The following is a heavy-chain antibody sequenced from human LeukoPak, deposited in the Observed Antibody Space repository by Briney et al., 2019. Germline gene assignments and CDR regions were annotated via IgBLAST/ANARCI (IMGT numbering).Heavy chain of an antibody. D-gene: IGHD3-10*01. V-gene: IGHV3-49*04. J-gene: IGHJ4*02. CDR1: GFSFAGDP. Sequence: PGGSLRLSCTTSGFSFAGDPVNWVRQAPGKGMEWVGLIRTKDGDERPEYAASVKGRFTISRDDSRGVAYLQLNSLKAEDTAVYYCTRGYYNSFWGQGILVTVSS. CDR3: TRGYYNSF. CDR2: IRTKDGDERP.